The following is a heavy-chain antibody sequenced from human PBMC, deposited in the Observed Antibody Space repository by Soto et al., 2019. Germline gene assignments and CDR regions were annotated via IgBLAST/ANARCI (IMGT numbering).Heavy chain of an antibody. CDR2: ISPYDGYT. J-gene: IGHJ6*02. CDR1: GYTFTSYG. V-gene: IGHV1-18*01. Sequence: QVQLVQSGAEVKKPGASVKVSCKASGYTFTSYGINWVRQAPGQGLEWLGWISPYDGYTNYAQIPQGRAYMTTDTSTKXAXMXXRSLRSDDTAMYYCARGGYYDSSGSRNYHYYGMNVWGQGTTVTVSS. D-gene: IGHD3-22*01. CDR3: ARGGYYDSSGSRNYHYYGMNV.